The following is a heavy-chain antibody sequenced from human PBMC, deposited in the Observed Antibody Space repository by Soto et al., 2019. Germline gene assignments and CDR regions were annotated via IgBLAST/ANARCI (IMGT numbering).Heavy chain of an antibody. CDR3: ARSGRTQTSDY. J-gene: IGHJ4*02. CDR1: SGSISSSNW. Sequence: SETLCLTYAVSSGSISSSNWWRWVRQPPGKGLEWIGEIYHSGSTNYNPSLKSRVTISVDKSKNQFSLKLSSVTAADTAVYYCARSGRTQTSDYWGQGTLVTVSS. D-gene: IGHD6-25*01. V-gene: IGHV4-4*02. CDR2: IYHSGST.